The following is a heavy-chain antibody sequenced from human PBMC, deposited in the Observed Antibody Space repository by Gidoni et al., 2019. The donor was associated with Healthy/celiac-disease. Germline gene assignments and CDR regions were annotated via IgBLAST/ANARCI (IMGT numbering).Heavy chain of an antibody. CDR1: GGSISSSSDH. V-gene: IGHV4-39*01. CDR3: ARHYYDSSGYHPWWFDP. CDR2: IYYSGST. J-gene: IGHJ5*02. Sequence: QLQLQEAGPGLEKPSETLALTCTFAGGSISSSSDHWGWCRQPPGKGLEWIGSIYYSGSTYYNPSLTRRVTISVATSKNQFSLKLSSVTAADTAVYYCARHYYDSSGYHPWWFDPWGQGTLVTVSS. D-gene: IGHD3-22*01.